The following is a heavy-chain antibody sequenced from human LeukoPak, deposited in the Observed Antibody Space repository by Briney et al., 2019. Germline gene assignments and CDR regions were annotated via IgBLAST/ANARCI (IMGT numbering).Heavy chain of an antibody. CDR2: ISSSSSYI. D-gene: IGHD3-3*01. CDR3: ARTNDFWSGYYTGYYYYYYMDV. CDR1: GFTFSSYS. V-gene: IGHV3-21*01. Sequence: EGSLRLSCAASGFTFSSYSMNWVRQAPGKGLEWVSSISSSSSYIYYADSVKGRFTISRDNAKNSLYLQMNSLRAEDTAVYYCARTNDFWSGYYTGYYYYYYMDVWGKGTTVTVSS. J-gene: IGHJ6*03.